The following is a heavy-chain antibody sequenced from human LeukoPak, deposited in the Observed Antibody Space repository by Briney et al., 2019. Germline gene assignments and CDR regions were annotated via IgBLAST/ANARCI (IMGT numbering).Heavy chain of an antibody. Sequence: GASVKVSCKASGYTFTGYYMHWVRQAPGQGLEWMGWINPNSGGTNYAQKFQGRVTMTRDTSISTAYMGLSRLRSDDTAVYYCARGVRTYSSSWYPFDYWGQGTLVTVSS. CDR1: GYTFTGYY. V-gene: IGHV1-2*02. CDR2: INPNSGGT. D-gene: IGHD6-13*01. J-gene: IGHJ4*02. CDR3: ARGVRTYSSSWYPFDY.